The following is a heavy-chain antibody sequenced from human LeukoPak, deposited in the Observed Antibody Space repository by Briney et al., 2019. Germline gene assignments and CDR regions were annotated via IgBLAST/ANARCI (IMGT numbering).Heavy chain of an antibody. V-gene: IGHV3-21*01. CDR2: ISSSSSYI. D-gene: IGHD4-23*01. CDR3: ARDNGGLFDY. J-gene: IGHJ4*02. CDR1: GFTFSSYS. Sequence: GGSLRLSCAASGFTFSSYSMNWVRQAPEKGLEWVSSISSSSSYIYYADSVKGRFTISRDNAKNSLYLQMNSLRAEDTAVYYCARDNGGLFDYWGQGTLVTVSS.